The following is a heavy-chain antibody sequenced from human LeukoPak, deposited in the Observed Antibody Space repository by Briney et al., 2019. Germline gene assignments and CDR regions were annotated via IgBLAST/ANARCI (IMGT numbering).Heavy chain of an antibody. V-gene: IGHV4-59*01. J-gene: IGHJ3*02. CDR1: GGSISSYY. CDR3: ARKNDFEI. Sequence: PSETLSLTCTVSGGSISSYYWNWIRQPPGKGLEWIGCIYYSGRTYYNPSLKSRVTISVDMSKNQFSLRLTSATAADTAVYYCARKNDFEIWGQGTLVTVSS. CDR2: IYYSGRT. D-gene: IGHD2/OR15-2a*01.